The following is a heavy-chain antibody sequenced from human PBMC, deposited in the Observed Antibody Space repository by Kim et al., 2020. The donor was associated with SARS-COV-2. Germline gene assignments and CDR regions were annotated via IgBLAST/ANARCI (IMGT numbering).Heavy chain of an antibody. CDR3: AIPPDILISDSFDL. V-gene: IGHV5-51*01. Sequence: GESLKISCKGSGYTFSNYWIGWVRQMPGKGLEWIGIIYPGDSETRYSPPFQGQVTISVDKSISTTYLQWSSLEASDTAMYYCAIPPDILISDSFDLWGQGTMVTVSS. CDR2: IYPGDSET. J-gene: IGHJ3*01. CDR1: GYTFSNYW. D-gene: IGHD3-9*01.